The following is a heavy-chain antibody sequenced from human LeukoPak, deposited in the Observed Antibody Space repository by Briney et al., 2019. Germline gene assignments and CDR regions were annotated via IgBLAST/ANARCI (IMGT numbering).Heavy chain of an antibody. CDR2: ISGSGGST. CDR1: GFTFSSYA. D-gene: IGHD3-9*01. J-gene: IGHJ5*02. Sequence: GGSLRLSCAASGFTFSSYAMSWVRQAPGKGLEWVSAISGSGGSTYYADSVKGRFTISRDNSKNTLYLRMNSLRAEDTAVYYCAKPQYYDILTGYDPWGQGTLVTVSS. CDR3: AKPQYYDILTGYDP. V-gene: IGHV3-23*01.